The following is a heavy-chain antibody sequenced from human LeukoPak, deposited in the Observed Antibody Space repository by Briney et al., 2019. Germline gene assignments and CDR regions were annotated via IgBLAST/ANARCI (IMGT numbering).Heavy chain of an antibody. CDR3: ARVNYDSSGYYYAGGYYFDY. D-gene: IGHD3-22*01. Sequence: ASVKVSCKASGGTFSSYAISWVRQAPGQGLEWMGRIIPILGIANYAQKFQGRVTITADKSTSTAYMELSSLRSEDTAVYYCARVNYDSSGYYYAGGYYFDYWGQGTLVTVSS. V-gene: IGHV1-69*04. CDR1: GGTFSSYA. J-gene: IGHJ4*02. CDR2: IIPILGIA.